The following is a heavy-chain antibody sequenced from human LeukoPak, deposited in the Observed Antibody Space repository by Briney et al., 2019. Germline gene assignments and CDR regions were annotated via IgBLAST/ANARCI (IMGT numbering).Heavy chain of an antibody. CDR3: ARLRFLERLLSGYYYYGMDV. CDR2: INTYNGDT. V-gene: IGHV1-18*01. D-gene: IGHD3-3*01. CDR1: GYTFTSYG. Sequence: ASVKVSCKASGYTFTSYGISWVRQAPGQGLEWMGWINTYNGDTNYIQKFQGRVTITADESTSTAYMELSSLRSEDTAVYYCARLRFLERLLSGYYYYGMDVWGQGTTVTVSS. J-gene: IGHJ6*02.